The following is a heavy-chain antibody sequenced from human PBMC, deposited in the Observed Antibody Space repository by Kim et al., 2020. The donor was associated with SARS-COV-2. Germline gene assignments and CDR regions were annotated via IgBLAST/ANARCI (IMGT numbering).Heavy chain of an antibody. Sequence: GGSLRLSCAASGFTFSNYSMSWVRQAPGKGLEWVSAIGGSGGRTYYADSVKGHFTIFRDNSKNTLYLQMNSLRAEDTAVYYCAKDYYGSGSPGARPMDVWGQGTTVTVSS. V-gene: IGHV3-23*01. CDR3: AKDYYGSGSPGARPMDV. D-gene: IGHD3-10*01. J-gene: IGHJ6*02. CDR2: IGGSGGRT. CDR1: GFTFSNYS.